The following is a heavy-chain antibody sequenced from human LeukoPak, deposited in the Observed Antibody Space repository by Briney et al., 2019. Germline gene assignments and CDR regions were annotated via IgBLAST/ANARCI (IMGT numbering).Heavy chain of an antibody. Sequence: GGSLRLSCVGSGFTFRSHAMSWVRQAPEKGLEFVSGIYEDGGTTYYADSVKGRFSISRDNSKNTLYLQMDSLRSEDTAVYYCARDRTHYYDSSGYYYESGYWGQGTLVTVSS. CDR3: ARDRTHYYDSSGYYYESGY. D-gene: IGHD3-22*01. J-gene: IGHJ4*02. CDR1: GFTFRSHA. V-gene: IGHV3-23*01. CDR2: IYEDGGTT.